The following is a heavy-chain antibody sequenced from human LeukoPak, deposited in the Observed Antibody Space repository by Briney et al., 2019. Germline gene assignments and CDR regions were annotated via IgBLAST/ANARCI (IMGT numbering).Heavy chain of an antibody. CDR3: ARDRHLDIVVVPAAIYGAFDI. J-gene: IGHJ3*02. D-gene: IGHD2-2*03. CDR2: IYYSGST. V-gene: IGHV4-59*12. Sequence: SETLSLTCTVSGGSISSYYWSWIRQPPGKGLEWIGYIYYSGSTNYNPSLKSRVTISVDTSKNQFSLKLSSVTAADTAVYYCARDRHLDIVVVPAAIYGAFDIWGQGTMVTVSS. CDR1: GGSISSYY.